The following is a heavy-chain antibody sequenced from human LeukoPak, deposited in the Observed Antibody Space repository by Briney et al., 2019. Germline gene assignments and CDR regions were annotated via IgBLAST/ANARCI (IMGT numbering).Heavy chain of an antibody. CDR2: ISRGDGST. CDR3: ARQVSCDTTTCYAGMPPDY. CDR1: GFIFSRYA. V-gene: IGHV3-23*01. D-gene: IGHD2-2*01. J-gene: IGHJ4*02. Sequence: GGSLRLSCAASGFIFSRYAMSWVRQTPEKGLEWVSIISRGDGSTYYADSVRGRFTISRGDSGNTLFLQMNSLRAEDTAVYYCARQVSCDTTTCYAGMPPDYWGQGTLVTVSS.